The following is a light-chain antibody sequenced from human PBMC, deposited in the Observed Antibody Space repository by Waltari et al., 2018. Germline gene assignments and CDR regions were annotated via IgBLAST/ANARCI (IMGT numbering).Light chain of an antibody. CDR3: SSYTSSSTRV. Sequence: QSALTQPASVSGSPGQSITISCTGTSSDVGGSHHVPWYQQHPGKVPTPMIYDVSNRPSGVSNRFSGSKSGNTASLTISGLQAEDEADYYCSSYTSSSTRVFGGGTKLTVL. J-gene: IGLJ3*02. V-gene: IGLV2-14*03. CDR1: SSDVGGSHH. CDR2: DVS.